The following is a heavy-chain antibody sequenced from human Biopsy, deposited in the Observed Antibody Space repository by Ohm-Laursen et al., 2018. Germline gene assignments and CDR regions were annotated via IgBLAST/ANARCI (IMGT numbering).Heavy chain of an antibody. CDR3: VGGQRGPPIGVTVPGDAFDL. D-gene: IGHD2/OR15-2a*01. J-gene: IGHJ3*01. V-gene: IGHV1-2*02. Sequence: GASVKVSCKASGYTFTGQYLHWVRQVPGQGLEWMGWINPHSGTTKFAQDFQGRVTMTRDTSITTAYMELRRLRSDDTAVYYCVGGQRGPPIGVTVPGDAFDLWGPGTMVTVSP. CDR2: INPHSGTT. CDR1: GYTFTGQY.